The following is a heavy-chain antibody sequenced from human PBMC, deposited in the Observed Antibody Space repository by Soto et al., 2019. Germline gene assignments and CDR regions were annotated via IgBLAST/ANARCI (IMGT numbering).Heavy chain of an antibody. D-gene: IGHD2-2*01. CDR2: ISSSSSYI. CDR1: GFTFSSYS. Sequence: GGSLRLSCAASGFTFSSYSMNWVRQAPGKGLEWVSSISSSSSYIYYADSVKGRFTISRDNAKNSLYLQMNSLRAEDTAVYYCAREDDIVVVPAAIVDDYYYYYGMDVWGQGTTVTVSS. V-gene: IGHV3-21*01. J-gene: IGHJ6*02. CDR3: AREDDIVVVPAAIVDDYYYYYGMDV.